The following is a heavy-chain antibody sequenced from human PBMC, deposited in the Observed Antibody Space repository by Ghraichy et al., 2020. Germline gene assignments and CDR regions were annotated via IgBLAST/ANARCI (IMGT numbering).Heavy chain of an antibody. Sequence: GGSLRLSCAASGFTFSKSGMHWVRQAPGKGLEWVAVIWYDGRKEYYADSLKGRFTISRDNSKNMLYLQINSLRAEDTAIYYCAVADGWDYGSGSPGDVWGQGTTVTVSS. CDR3: AVADGWDYGSGSPGDV. D-gene: IGHD3-10*01. J-gene: IGHJ6*02. CDR1: GFTFSKSG. CDR2: IWYDGRKE. V-gene: IGHV3-33*01.